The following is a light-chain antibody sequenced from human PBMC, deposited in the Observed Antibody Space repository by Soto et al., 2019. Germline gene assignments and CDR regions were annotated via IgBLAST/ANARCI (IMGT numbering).Light chain of an antibody. J-gene: IGLJ3*02. V-gene: IGLV2-14*01. Sequence: VLTQPASVSGSPGQSITISCTGTSSDVGSYNFVSWYQQLPGKAPKLMIYEVSNRPSGVSNRFSGSKSGNTASLTISGLQAEDEADYYCSSYTSSILVFGGGTKVTVL. CDR2: EVS. CDR3: SSYTSSILV. CDR1: SSDVGSYNF.